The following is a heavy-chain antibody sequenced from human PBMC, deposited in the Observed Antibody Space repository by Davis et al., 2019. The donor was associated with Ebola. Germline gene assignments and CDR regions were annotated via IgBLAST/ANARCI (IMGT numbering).Heavy chain of an antibody. CDR2: ISYDGSNK. J-gene: IGHJ4*02. CDR3: ARDLRLYSGSRGLFGY. Sequence: GESLKISCAASGFTFSSYAMHWVRQAPGKGLEWVAVISYDGSNKYYADSVKGRFTISRDNSKNTLYLQMNSLRAEDTAVYYCARDLRLYSGSRGLFGYWGQGTLVTVSS. D-gene: IGHD1-26*01. CDR1: GFTFSSYA. V-gene: IGHV3-30-3*01.